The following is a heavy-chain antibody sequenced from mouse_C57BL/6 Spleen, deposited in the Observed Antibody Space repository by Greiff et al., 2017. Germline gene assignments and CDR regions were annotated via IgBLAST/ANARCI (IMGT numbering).Heavy chain of an antibody. Sequence: EVKVVESGGGLVKPGGSLKLSCAASGFTFSSYAMSWVRQTPEKRLEWVATISDGGSYTYYPDNVKGRFTLSRDNAKNNLYLQMSHLKSEDTAMYYCARVTGTLRAWCAYWGQGTLVTVSA. CDR3: ARVTGTLRAWCAY. CDR2: ISDGGSYT. V-gene: IGHV5-4*03. CDR1: GFTFSSYA. D-gene: IGHD4-1*01. J-gene: IGHJ3*01.